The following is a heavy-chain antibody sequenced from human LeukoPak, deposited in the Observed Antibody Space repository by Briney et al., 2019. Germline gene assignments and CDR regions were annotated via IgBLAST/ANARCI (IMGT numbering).Heavy chain of an antibody. CDR1: GGSISSYY. CDR3: ARDPVPVPAALGIHWFDP. Sequence: SETLSLTCTVSGGSISSYYWSWIRQPPGKGLEWIGSIYHSGSTYYNPSLKSRVTISVDTSKNQFSLKLSSVTAGDTAVYYCARDPVPVPAALGIHWFDPWGQGTLVTVSS. J-gene: IGHJ5*02. V-gene: IGHV4-59*12. D-gene: IGHD2-2*01. CDR2: IYHSGST.